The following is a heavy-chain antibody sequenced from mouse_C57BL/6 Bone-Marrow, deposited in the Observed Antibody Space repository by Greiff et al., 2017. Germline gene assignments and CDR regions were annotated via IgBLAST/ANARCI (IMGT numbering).Heavy chain of an antibody. CDR1: GYTFTDYN. CDR2: INPNNGGT. CDR3: ARDSNYRYAMDY. V-gene: IGHV1-22*01. D-gene: IGHD2-5*01. J-gene: IGHJ4*01. Sequence: VQLKQSGPELVKPGASVKMSCKASGYTFTDYNMHWVKQSHGKSLEWIGYINPNNGGTSYNQKFKGKATLTVNKSSSTAYMELRSLTSEDSAVYYCARDSNYRYAMDYWGQGTSVTVSS.